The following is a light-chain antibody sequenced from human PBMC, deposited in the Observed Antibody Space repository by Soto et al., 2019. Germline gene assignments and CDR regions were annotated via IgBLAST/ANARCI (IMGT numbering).Light chain of an antibody. V-gene: IGKV3-20*01. CDR1: QSISNS. CDR2: DAS. J-gene: IGKJ5*01. CDR3: QQYGSSRT. Sequence: DIVLTQSPATLSLSPGERATLSCRASQSISNSLAWYQQKPGQAPRLLIYDASSRATGIPDRFSGSGSGTDFTLTISRLEPEDFAVYYCQQYGSSRTFGQGTRLEIK.